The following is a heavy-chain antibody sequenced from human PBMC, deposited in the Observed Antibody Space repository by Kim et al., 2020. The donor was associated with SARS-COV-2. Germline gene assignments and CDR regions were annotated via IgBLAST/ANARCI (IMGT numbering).Heavy chain of an antibody. CDR1: GFIFSTYG. CDR3: ARALYYSTADAFDI. Sequence: GGSLRPSCAASGFIFSTYGMHWVRQAPGKGLEWVAVIWYDEKSEYYADSVKGRFTISRDNSKGTVYLQMNSLRDEDTAVYFCARALYYSTADAFDIWGQG. CDR2: IWYDEKSE. V-gene: IGHV3-33*01. D-gene: IGHD2-2*01. J-gene: IGHJ3*02.